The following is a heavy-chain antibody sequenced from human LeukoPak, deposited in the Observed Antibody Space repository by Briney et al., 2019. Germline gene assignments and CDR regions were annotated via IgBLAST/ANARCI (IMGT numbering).Heavy chain of an antibody. CDR3: AMGIHQKNDY. CDR1: GGSISSYY. D-gene: IGHD5-18*01. J-gene: IGHJ4*02. V-gene: IGHV3-21*01. Sequence: ETLSLTCTVSGGSISSYYWSWIRQPPGKGLEWVSSISSSSSYIYYADSVKGRFTISRDNAKNSLYLQMNSLRAEDTAVYYCAMGIHQKNDYWGQGTLVTVSS. CDR2: ISSSSSYI.